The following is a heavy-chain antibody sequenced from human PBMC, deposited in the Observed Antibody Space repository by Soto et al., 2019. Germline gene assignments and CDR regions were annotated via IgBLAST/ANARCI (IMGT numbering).Heavy chain of an antibody. Sequence: ASPKVPCTASGCTFTCYYMTWVRKAPVQGLEWVGWINPNSRPTNYAQNFQGRVTMTRDTSITTRYMGRSRLRSDDTAVYYCARDRAGFDCDWLGDIDIWG. J-gene: IGHJ3*02. CDR1: GCTFTCYY. D-gene: IGHD3-9*01. V-gene: IGHV1-2*02. CDR2: INPNSRPT. CDR3: ARDRAGFDCDWLGDIDI.